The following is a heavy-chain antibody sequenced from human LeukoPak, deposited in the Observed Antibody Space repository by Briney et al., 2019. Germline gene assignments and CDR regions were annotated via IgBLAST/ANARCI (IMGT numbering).Heavy chain of an antibody. CDR1: GFTFNSYG. Sequence: GGSLRLSCAASGFTFNSYGMSWVRQAPGKGLEWVSGISGSGGSTYYADSVKGRFTISRDNAKNSVYLQMNSLTAEDTGLYYCARDATTAVGWVYMDVWGKGTTVTISS. V-gene: IGHV3-23*01. J-gene: IGHJ6*03. D-gene: IGHD6-13*01. CDR2: ISGSGGST. CDR3: ARDATTAVGWVYMDV.